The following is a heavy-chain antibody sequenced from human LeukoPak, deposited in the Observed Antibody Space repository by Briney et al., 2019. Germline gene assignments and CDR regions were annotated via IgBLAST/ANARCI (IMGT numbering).Heavy chain of an antibody. CDR3: ARDLAVVIAM. J-gene: IGHJ4*02. D-gene: IGHD2-21*01. V-gene: IGHV3-21*01. CDR1: GFTFSSYS. CDR2: ISSSSSYI. Sequence: GGSLRLSCAAAGFTFSSYSMNWVRQAPGKGLEWVSSISSSSSYIYYADSVKGRFTISRDNAKNSLYLQMNSLRAEDTAVYYCARDLAVVIAMWGQGTLVTVSS.